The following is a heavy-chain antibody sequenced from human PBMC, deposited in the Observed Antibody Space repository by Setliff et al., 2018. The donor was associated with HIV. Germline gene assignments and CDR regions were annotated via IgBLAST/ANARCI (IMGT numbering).Heavy chain of an antibody. CDR2: VRGSGGFT. CDR3: AKDRGCSV. V-gene: IGHV3-23*01. Sequence: GGSLRLSCAASGFTFSNYDMTWVRQAPGKGLEWVSGVRGSGGFTSYADSVKGRFTISRHNSKNTLYLHMNSLRAEDTAVYYCAKDRGCSVWGQGTLVTVSS. J-gene: IGHJ4*02. CDR1: GFTFSNYD. D-gene: IGHD2-15*01.